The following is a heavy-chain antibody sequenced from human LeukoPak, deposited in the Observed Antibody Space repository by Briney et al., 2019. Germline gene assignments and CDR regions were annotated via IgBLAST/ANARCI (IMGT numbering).Heavy chain of an antibody. CDR2: IYYSGST. D-gene: IGHD6-19*01. CDR1: GSSISSYY. Sequence: SETLSLTCTVSGSSISSYYWSWIRQPPGKGLEWIGYIYYSGSTNYNPSLKSRVTISVDTSKNQFSLKLSSVTAADTAVYYCARLDSSGWSDYWGQGTLVTVSS. V-gene: IGHV4-59*08. CDR3: ARLDSSGWSDY. J-gene: IGHJ4*02.